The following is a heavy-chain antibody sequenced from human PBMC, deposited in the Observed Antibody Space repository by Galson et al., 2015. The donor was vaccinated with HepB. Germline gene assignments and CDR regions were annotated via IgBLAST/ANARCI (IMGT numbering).Heavy chain of an antibody. D-gene: IGHD5-18*01. CDR2: MYYTGTT. CDR3: ARMRRSSVTNYYFGMDV. Sequence: ETLSLTCTVSGASITNHYWTWIRQPPGKRLECIGYMYYTGTTDYNPSLKRRVTISVNTSKTQFSLNLRSVTAADTAIYYCARMRRSSVTNYYFGMDVWGQGTTVTVSS. J-gene: IGHJ6*02. V-gene: IGHV4-59*11. CDR1: GASITNHY.